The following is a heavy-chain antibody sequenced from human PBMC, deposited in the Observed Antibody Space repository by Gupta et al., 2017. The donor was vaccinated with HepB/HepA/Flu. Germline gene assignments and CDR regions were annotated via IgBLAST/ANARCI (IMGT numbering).Heavy chain of an antibody. D-gene: IGHD3-3*02. Sequence: EVQLLESGGGLVQPGGSLRLSCVASGFTFSNYGMTWVRQAPGKGLEWVATVTGRDGNTYHADSVKGRFSSYRDTSKNTLYVQMNSLRVEDTAIYYCARMGIDYYYSYLDVWGTGTTVTVSS. CDR2: VTGRDGNT. V-gene: IGHV3-23*01. CDR1: GFTFSNYG. J-gene: IGHJ6*03. CDR3: ARMGIDYYYSYLDV.